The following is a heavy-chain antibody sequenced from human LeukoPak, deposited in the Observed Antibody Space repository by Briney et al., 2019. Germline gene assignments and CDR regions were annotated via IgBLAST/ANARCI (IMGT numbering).Heavy chain of an antibody. V-gene: IGHV5-51*01. CDR1: GYSFTTYW. J-gene: IGHJ1*01. D-gene: IGHD1-26*01. CDR3: ATPHVVGAPGPFPY. CDR2: IYPGDSDT. Sequence: GESLKISCKASGYSFTTYWIGWVRQMPGKGLEWMGIIYPGDSDTRYGPSFQGQVTISADESITTAYLQWTSLKASDTAFYYCATPHVVGAPGPFPYWGQGTLVTVSS.